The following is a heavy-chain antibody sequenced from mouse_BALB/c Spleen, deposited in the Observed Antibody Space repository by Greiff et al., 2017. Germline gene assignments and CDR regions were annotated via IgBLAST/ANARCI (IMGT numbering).Heavy chain of an antibody. CDR2: IWAGGST. CDR3: ARESPLLRSAMDY. J-gene: IGHJ4*01. Sequence: QVQLQQSGPGLVAPSQSLSITCTVSGFSLTSYGVHWVRQPPGKGLEWLGVIWAGGSTNYNSALMSRLSISKDNSKSQVFLKMNSLQTDDTAMYYCARESPLLRSAMDYWGQGTSVTVSS. D-gene: IGHD1-1*01. CDR1: GFSLTSYG. V-gene: IGHV2-9*02.